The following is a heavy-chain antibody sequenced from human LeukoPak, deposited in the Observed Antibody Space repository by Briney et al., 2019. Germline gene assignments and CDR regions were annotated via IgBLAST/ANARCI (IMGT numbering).Heavy chain of an antibody. CDR3: ARTGYYDSSGYGYYYYYYMDV. CDR1: GGSISSHY. Sequence: PSETLSLTCTVSGGSISSHYWSWIRQPPGKGLEWIGYIYYSGSTNYNPSLKSRVTISVDTSKNQFSLKLSSVTAADTAVYYCARTGYYDSSGYGYYYYYYMDVWGKGTTVTVSS. J-gene: IGHJ6*03. CDR2: IYYSGST. V-gene: IGHV4-59*11. D-gene: IGHD3-22*01.